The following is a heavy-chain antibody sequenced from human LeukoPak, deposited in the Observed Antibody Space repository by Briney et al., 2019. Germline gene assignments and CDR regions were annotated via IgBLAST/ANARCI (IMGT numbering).Heavy chain of an antibody. CDR1: GDSVSSNSAA. J-gene: IGHJ4*02. CDR3: ARARSGAYYYDSSGYYSFDY. CDR2: TYYRSKWYN. D-gene: IGHD3-22*01. Sequence: SQTLSLTCAISGDSVSSNSAAWNWIRQSPSRGLEWLGRTYYRSKWYNDYAVSVKSRITINPDTSENQFSLQLNSVTPEDTAVYYCARARSGAYYYDSSGYYSFDYWGQGTLVTVSS. V-gene: IGHV6-1*01.